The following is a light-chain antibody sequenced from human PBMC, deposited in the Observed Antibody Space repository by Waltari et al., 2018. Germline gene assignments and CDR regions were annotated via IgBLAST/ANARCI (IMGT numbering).Light chain of an antibody. V-gene: IGLV1-40*01. CDR2: GNN. CDR3: QSYDSGLSGWV. Sequence: QSVLTQPPSVSGAPGQRVTSPCPATSSNFGASTNEHRDQQLPGTAPKLPIYGNNNRPSGVPDRFSGSRSGTSASLAITGLQAEDEADYYCQSYDSGLSGWVFGGGTKLTVL. J-gene: IGLJ3*02. CDR1: SSNFGASTN.